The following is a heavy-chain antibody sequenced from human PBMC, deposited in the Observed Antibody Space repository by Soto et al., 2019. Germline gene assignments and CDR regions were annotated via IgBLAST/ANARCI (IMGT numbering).Heavy chain of an antibody. CDR2: IYHSGST. D-gene: IGHD6-25*01. CDR3: ARESPNGYSSAY. J-gene: IGHJ4*02. V-gene: IGHV4-4*02. Sequence: SETLSLTCAVSSGSISSGNWWSWVRQPPGKGLEWIGEIYHSGSTNYNPSLKSRATISVDKSKNQFSLKLTSVTAADTAVYYCARESPNGYSSAYWGQGTLVTVSS. CDR1: SGSISSGNW.